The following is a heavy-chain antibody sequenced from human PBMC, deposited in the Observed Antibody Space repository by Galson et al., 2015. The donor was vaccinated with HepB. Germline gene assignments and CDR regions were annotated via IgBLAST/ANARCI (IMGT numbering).Heavy chain of an antibody. CDR3: ARDKVVRGVWGEYYYGMDV. V-gene: IGHV3-30*04. CDR2: ISYDGSNK. Sequence: SLRLSCAASGFTFSSYAMHWVRQAPGKGLEWVAVISYDGSNKYYADSVKGRFTISRDNSKNTLYLQMNSLRAEDTAVYYCARDKVVRGVWGEYYYGMDVWGQGTTVTVSS. J-gene: IGHJ6*02. D-gene: IGHD3-10*01. CDR1: GFTFSSYA.